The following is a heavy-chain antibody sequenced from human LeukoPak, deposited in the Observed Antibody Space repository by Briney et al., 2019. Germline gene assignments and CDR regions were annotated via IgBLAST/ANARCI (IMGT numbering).Heavy chain of an antibody. CDR1: GGSFSGYY. V-gene: IGHV4-34*01. J-gene: IGHJ6*03. Sequence: SETLPLTCAVYGGSFSGYYWSWIRQPPGKGLEWIGEINHSGSTNYNPSLKSRVTISVDTSKNQFSLKLSSVTAADTAVYYCARFPQWLVQNYYYMDVWGKGTTVTVSS. CDR2: INHSGST. CDR3: ARFPQWLVQNYYYMDV. D-gene: IGHD6-19*01.